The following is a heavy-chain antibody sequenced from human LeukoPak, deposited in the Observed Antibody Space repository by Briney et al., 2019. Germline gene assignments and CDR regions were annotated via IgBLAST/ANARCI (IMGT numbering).Heavy chain of an antibody. V-gene: IGHV4-59*01. Sequence: PSETLSLTCTVSGGSISSYYWSWIRQPPEKGLEWIGYIYYSGSTNYNPSLKSRVTISVDTSKNQFSLKLSSVTAADTAVYYCARDGAIGPFDYWGQGTLVTVSS. D-gene: IGHD1-26*01. J-gene: IGHJ4*02. CDR1: GGSISSYY. CDR3: ARDGAIGPFDY. CDR2: IYYSGST.